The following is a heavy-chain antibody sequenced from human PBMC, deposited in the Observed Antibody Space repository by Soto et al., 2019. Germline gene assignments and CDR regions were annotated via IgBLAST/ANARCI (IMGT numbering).Heavy chain of an antibody. CDR2: ILPIFGTT. V-gene: IGHV1-69*01. CDR1: GGTFNTYN. CDR3: ARDETGDSYYYSSGMDV. D-gene: IGHD7-27*01. Sequence: QVQLVQSGAEVKKPGSSVKVSCKASGGTFNTYNINWVRQAPGQGLEWMGGILPIFGTTNYAQRFQGRVTITADDSTSTAYMELSSLRSEDTAVYYCARDETGDSYYYSSGMDVWGQGTTVTVTS. J-gene: IGHJ6*02.